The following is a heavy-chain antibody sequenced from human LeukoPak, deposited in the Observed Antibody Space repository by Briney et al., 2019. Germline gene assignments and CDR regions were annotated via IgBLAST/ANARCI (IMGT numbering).Heavy chain of an antibody. CDR1: GYTFTSYG. D-gene: IGHD6-19*01. V-gene: IGHV1-18*01. J-gene: IGHJ5*02. CDR2: ISAYNGNT. Sequence: ASVKVSCKASGYTFTSYGISWVRQAPGQGLEWMGWISAYNGNTNYAQKLQGRVTMTTDTSTSTAYMELRSLRSDDTAVYYCVRQGQWLVHWWFDPWGQGTLVTVSS. CDR3: VRQGQWLVHWWFDP.